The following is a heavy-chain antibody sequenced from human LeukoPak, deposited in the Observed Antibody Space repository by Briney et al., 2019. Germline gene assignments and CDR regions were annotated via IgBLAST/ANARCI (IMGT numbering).Heavy chain of an antibody. CDR2: IYYSGST. J-gene: IGHJ4*02. Sequence: SETLSLTCTVSGGSISSYYWSWIRQPPGKGLEWVGYIYYSGSTKYNPSLKSRVTISLDTSKNHFSLNLNSVTAADTAVYYCARWDFSGSGSFFDHWGQGTLVTVSS. D-gene: IGHD1-26*01. CDR1: GGSISSYY. CDR3: ARWDFSGSGSFFDH. V-gene: IGHV4-59*08.